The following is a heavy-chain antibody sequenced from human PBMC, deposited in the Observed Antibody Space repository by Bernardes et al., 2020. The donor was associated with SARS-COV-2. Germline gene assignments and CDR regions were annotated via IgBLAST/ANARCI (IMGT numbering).Heavy chain of an antibody. CDR3: ARGKWELFGSYGMDV. V-gene: IGHV4-61*02. CDR1: GGSISSGSYY. Sequence: TLSLTCTVSGGSISSGSYYWSWIRQPAGKGLEWIGRIYTSGSTNYNPSLKSRVTISVDTSKNQFSLKLSSVTAADTAVYYCARGKWELFGSYGMDVWGQGTTVTVSS. CDR2: IYTSGST. J-gene: IGHJ6*02. D-gene: IGHD1-26*01.